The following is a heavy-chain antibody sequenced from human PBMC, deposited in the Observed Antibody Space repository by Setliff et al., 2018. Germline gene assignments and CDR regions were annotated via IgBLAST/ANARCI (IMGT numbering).Heavy chain of an antibody. CDR1: GITFKNAW. CDR3: TTGPRDSRNYMTWLDS. Sequence: GESLKISCAASGITFKNAWMTWVRQAPGKGLEWVGRIKSKGEDETTNFAASVKGRFSLSRDDSRNMIYLQMSSLKIEDTAFYYCTTGPRDSRNYMTWLDSWGPGTLVT. V-gene: IGHV3-15*01. J-gene: IGHJ5*01. CDR2: IKSKGEDETT. D-gene: IGHD3-3*01.